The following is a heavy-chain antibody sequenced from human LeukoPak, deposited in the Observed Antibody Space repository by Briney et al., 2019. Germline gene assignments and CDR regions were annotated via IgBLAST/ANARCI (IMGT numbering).Heavy chain of an antibody. V-gene: IGHV1-69*05. Sequence: ASVKVSCKASGGTFSSYASSWVRQAPGQGLEWMGVSIPIFGTANYAQKFQGRVTITTDESTSTASMELSSLRSEDTAVYYCASSPFGSGSLAALDYWGQGTLVTVSS. D-gene: IGHD3-10*01. CDR3: ASSPFGSGSLAALDY. CDR2: SIPIFGTA. J-gene: IGHJ4*02. CDR1: GGTFSSYA.